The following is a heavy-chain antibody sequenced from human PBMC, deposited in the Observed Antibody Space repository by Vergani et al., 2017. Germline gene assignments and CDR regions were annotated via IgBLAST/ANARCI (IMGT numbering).Heavy chain of an antibody. D-gene: IGHD3-10*01. Sequence: QLQLQESGSGLVKPSQTLSLNCAASGGPISSGAFSWGWIRQPPGRGLQRIGHIFQSGSPDYNASLKSRVNISLDKSKNHFSLSLSSVTAADTAVYYCGGRNNVVRETDDFDCWGQGILVTVSS. J-gene: IGHJ4*02. V-gene: IGHV4-30-2*01. CDR3: GGRNNVVRETDDFDC. CDR1: GGPISSGAFS. CDR2: IFQSGSP.